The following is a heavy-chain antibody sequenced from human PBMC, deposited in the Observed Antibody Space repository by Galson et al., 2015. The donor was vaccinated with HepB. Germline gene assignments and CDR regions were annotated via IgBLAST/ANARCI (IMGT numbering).Heavy chain of an antibody. V-gene: IGHV1-18*04. D-gene: IGHD5-24*01. CDR2: ISGYTGNT. J-gene: IGHJ4*02. CDR3: ALSRDGYNWGY. CDR1: GYTFTSYG. Sequence: SVKVSCKASGYTFTSYGINWVRQAPGQGLEWMGWISGYTGNTNYARKLQGRVTMTTDTSTSTAYMELRSLRSDDTAVYFCALSRDGYNWGYWGQGTLVTVSS.